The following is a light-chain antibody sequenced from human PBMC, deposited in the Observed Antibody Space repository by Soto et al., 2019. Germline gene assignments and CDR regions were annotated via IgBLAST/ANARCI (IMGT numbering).Light chain of an antibody. J-gene: IGKJ1*01. CDR3: QQYNSHRT. V-gene: IGKV1-5*01. CDR2: DAS. Sequence: DIQMTQSPSTLSASVGDRVTITCRASQSISSWLAWYQQKPGKAPKLLIYDASSLESGVPSRFSGSGSGTEFTLTISSLQPDDFATHYCQQYNSHRTFGQGTKVEIK. CDR1: QSISSW.